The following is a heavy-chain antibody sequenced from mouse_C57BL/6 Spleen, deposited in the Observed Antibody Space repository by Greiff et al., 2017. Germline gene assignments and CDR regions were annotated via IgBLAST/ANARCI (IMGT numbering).Heavy chain of an antibody. CDR2: IDPNSGGT. V-gene: IGHV1-72*01. Sequence: QVQLQQPGAELVKPGASVKLSCKASGYTFTSYWMHWVKQRPGRGLEWIGRIDPNSGGTKYNEKFKSKATLTVDKPSSTAYMQRSSLTSEDSAVYYCARFGSLYDDDGYFDYWGQGTTLTVSS. CDR1: GYTFTSYW. J-gene: IGHJ2*01. D-gene: IGHD2-4*01. CDR3: ARFGSLYDDDGYFDY.